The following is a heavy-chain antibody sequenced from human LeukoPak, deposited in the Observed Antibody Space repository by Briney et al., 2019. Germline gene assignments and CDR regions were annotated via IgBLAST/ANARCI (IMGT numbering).Heavy chain of an antibody. CDR1: GGSISSSSYY. D-gene: IGHD1-26*01. Sequence: SETLSLTCTVSGGSISSSSYYWGWIRQPPGKGLEWIGSIYYSGSTYHNPSLKSRVTISVDTSKNQFSLKLSSVTAADTAVYYCARWDQLTRGSYYYFDYWGQGTLVTVSS. V-gene: IGHV4-39*01. CDR2: IYYSGST. J-gene: IGHJ4*02. CDR3: ARWDQLTRGSYYYFDY.